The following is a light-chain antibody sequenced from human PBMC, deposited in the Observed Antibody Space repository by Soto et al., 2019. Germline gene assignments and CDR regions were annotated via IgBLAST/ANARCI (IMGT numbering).Light chain of an antibody. J-gene: IGLJ1*01. V-gene: IGLV2-14*01. CDR3: GSYSSRNTLVV. CDR2: EVS. Sequence: QSALTQPASVSGSPGQSITISCTGTSGDIGGYNYVSWYQHHPGKAPKLMIYEVSYRPSGVSNRFSGSKSGNTASLTISGLQAEDEAVYYCGSYSSRNTLVVFGSGTKLTVL. CDR1: SGDIGGYNY.